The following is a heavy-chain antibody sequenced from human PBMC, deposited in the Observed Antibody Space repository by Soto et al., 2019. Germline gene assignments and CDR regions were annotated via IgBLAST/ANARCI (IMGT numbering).Heavy chain of an antibody. CDR1: GSTFSSYW. V-gene: IGHV3-7*01. D-gene: IGHD5-12*01. CDR2: IKPDGSQT. Sequence: GGSLRLSCAASGSTFSSYWMTWVRQAPGKGLEWVANIKPDGSQTNYVDSVKGRFTISRDNAKNSLYLQVYSLRAEDSAVYYCARDPVRGDGYALDYWGQGALVTVSS. J-gene: IGHJ4*02. CDR3: ARDPVRGDGYALDY.